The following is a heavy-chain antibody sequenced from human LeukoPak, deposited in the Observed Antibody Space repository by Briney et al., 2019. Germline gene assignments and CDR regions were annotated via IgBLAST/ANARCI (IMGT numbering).Heavy chain of an antibody. D-gene: IGHD5-18*01. J-gene: IGHJ3*02. CDR2: IYYSRST. Sequence: SWIRQPPGKGLEWIGYIYYSRSTYYNPSLKSRVTISVDTSKNQFSLKLSSVTAADTAVYYCARDTAMPHAAFDIWGQGTMVTVSS. V-gene: IGHV4-30-4*08. CDR3: ARDTAMPHAAFDI.